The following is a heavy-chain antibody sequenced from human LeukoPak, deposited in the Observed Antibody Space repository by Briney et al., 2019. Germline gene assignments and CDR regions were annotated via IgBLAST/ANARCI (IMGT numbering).Heavy chain of an antibody. D-gene: IGHD5-12*01. Sequence: PGGSLRLSCAASGFTFSSYWMSWVRQAPGKGLEWVANIKEDGTAKNYVVSVRGRFTISRGNAKNSLFLQMNSLRGEDTAVYYCTRDSGYNAFDIWGQGTMVTVSS. CDR3: TRDSGYNAFDI. CDR2: IKEDGTAK. V-gene: IGHV3-7*01. J-gene: IGHJ3*02. CDR1: GFTFSSYW.